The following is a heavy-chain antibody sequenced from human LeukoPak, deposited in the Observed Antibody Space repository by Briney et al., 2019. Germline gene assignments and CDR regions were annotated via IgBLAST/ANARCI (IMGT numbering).Heavy chain of an antibody. J-gene: IGHJ4*02. CDR1: GFTFSSYG. CDR2: ISYDGSNK. V-gene: IGHV3-30*03. Sequence: GGSLRLSCAASGFTFSSYGMHWVRQAPGKGLEWVAVISYDGSNKYYADSVKGRFTISRDNSKNTLYLQMNSLRAEDTAVYYCARGWSAVATSGLNYWGQGTLVTVSS. CDR3: ARGWSAVATSGLNY. D-gene: IGHD5-12*01.